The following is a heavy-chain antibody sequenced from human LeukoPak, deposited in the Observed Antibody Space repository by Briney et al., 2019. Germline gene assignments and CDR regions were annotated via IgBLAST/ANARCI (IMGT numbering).Heavy chain of an antibody. CDR2: INPNSGGT. V-gene: IGHV1-2*02. Sequence: ASVKVSCKASGYTFSGYDMHLVRQAPGQGLEWMGWINPNSGGTDSAQKFQDRVTMARDTSIPTAYMELSRLISDDTAVYYCARSRDDAFDIWGQGTMVTVSS. J-gene: IGHJ3*02. CDR3: ARSRDDAFDI. CDR1: GYTFSGYD.